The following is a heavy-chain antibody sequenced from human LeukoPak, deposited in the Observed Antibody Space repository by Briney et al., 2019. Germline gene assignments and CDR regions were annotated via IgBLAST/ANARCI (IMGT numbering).Heavy chain of an antibody. CDR2: IDTNTGNP. Sequence: ASVKVSCQSSGYTFTTSGISWLRQAPGQGLEWMGWIDTNTGNPTYAQGFTGRFVFSLDSSVNTAYLQISSLKAEDTAVYYCAKSAAPWGWFDPWGQGTLLTVSS. CDR3: AKSAAPWGWFDP. CDR1: GYTFTTSG. D-gene: IGHD2-2*01. J-gene: IGHJ5*02. V-gene: IGHV7-4-1*02.